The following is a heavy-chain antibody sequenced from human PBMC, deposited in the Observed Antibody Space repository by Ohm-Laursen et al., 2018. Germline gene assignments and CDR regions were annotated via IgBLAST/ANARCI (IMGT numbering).Heavy chain of an antibody. J-gene: IGHJ6*02. CDR1: GYTFTSYD. CDR3: AREYYYDSSGPWGMDV. V-gene: IGHV1-2*02. CDR2: MNPNSGGT. D-gene: IGHD3-22*01. Sequence: GSSVKVSCKASGYTFTSYDINWVRQATGQGLEWMGWMNPNSGGTNYAQKFQGRVTMTRDTSISTAYMELSRLRSDDTAVYYCAREYYYDSSGPWGMDVWGQGTTVTVSS.